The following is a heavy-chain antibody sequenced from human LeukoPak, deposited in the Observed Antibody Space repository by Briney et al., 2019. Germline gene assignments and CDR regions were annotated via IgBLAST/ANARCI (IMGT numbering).Heavy chain of an antibody. D-gene: IGHD6-13*01. V-gene: IGHV4-39*07. CDR2: IYYSGST. Sequence: PSETLSLTCSVSGDSISTSSYYWGWIRQPPGKGLEWIGTIYYSGSTYYNPSLKSRVTISVDKSKNQFSLKLSSVTAADTAVYYCARGRLSWYAAFDIWGQGTMVTVSS. CDR3: ARGRLSWYAAFDI. J-gene: IGHJ3*02. CDR1: GDSISTSSYY.